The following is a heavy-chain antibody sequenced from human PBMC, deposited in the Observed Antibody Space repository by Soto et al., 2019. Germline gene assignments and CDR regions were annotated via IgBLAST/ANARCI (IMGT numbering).Heavy chain of an antibody. CDR1: CDSISSYY. CDR2: IYNSGST. CDR3: ATMSIAASLDF. Sequence: SETLSLTCTVSCDSISSYYWSWIRQPPGKGLEWIGYIYNSGSTNYNPSLESRVTISVDTSKSQFSLKLNSVTPADTAVYYCATMSIAASLDFWGQGTLVTVSS. J-gene: IGHJ4*02. V-gene: IGHV4-59*01. D-gene: IGHD6-6*01.